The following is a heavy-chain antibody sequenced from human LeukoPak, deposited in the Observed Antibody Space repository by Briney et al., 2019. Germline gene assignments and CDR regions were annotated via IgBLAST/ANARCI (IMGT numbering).Heavy chain of an antibody. J-gene: IGHJ6*03. D-gene: IGHD2-15*01. CDR1: GFTFSSYG. V-gene: IGHV3-33*01. CDR3: ARDAYDDLCSGGNSVSDYYYYMDV. CDR2: IWYDGSNK. Sequence: GGSLRLSCAASGFTFSSYGMHWVRQAPGKGLEWVAVIWYDGSNKYYADSVKGRFTISRDHSKNTLYLQMNSLRAEDTAVYYCARDAYDDLCSGGNSVSDYYYYMDVWGKGTTVTVSS.